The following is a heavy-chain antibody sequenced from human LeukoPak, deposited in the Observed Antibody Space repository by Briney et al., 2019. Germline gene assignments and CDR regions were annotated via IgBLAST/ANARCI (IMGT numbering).Heavy chain of an antibody. CDR3: ARAVYYDFWSGYAYYFDY. CDR1: GFTFSSYW. J-gene: IGHJ4*02. CDR2: IKQDGSEK. Sequence: GGSLRLSCAASGFTFSSYWMSWVRQAPGKGLEWVANIKQDGSEKYYVDSVKGRFTISRDNAKNSLYLQMNSLRAEDTAVHYCARAVYYDFWSGYAYYFDYWGQGTLVTVSS. D-gene: IGHD3-3*01. V-gene: IGHV3-7*01.